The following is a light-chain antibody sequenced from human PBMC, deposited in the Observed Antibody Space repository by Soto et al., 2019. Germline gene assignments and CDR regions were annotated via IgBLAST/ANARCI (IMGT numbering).Light chain of an antibody. CDR3: QQYGSSPWT. V-gene: IGKV3-20*01. J-gene: IGKJ1*01. Sequence: EIVLTPSPATLSLSPVERATLSCRASQSVSSYLAWYQQKPGQAPRLLIYDASNRATGIPDRFSGSGSGTDFTLTISRLEPEDFAVYYCQQYGSSPWTFGQGTKVDIK. CDR2: DAS. CDR1: QSVSSY.